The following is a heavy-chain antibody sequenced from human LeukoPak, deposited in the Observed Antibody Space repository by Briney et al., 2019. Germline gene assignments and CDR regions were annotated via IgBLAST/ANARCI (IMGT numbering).Heavy chain of an antibody. V-gene: IGHV1-69*13. CDR3: ATRSGWPLGGDY. D-gene: IGHD6-19*01. J-gene: IGHJ4*02. CDR1: RGTFSSYA. Sequence: ASVKVSCKASRGTFSSYAISWVRQAPGQGLEWMGGIIPIFGTANYAQKFQGRVTITADESTSTAYMELSSLRSEDTAVYYCATRSGWPLGGDYWGQGTLVTVSS. CDR2: IIPIFGTA.